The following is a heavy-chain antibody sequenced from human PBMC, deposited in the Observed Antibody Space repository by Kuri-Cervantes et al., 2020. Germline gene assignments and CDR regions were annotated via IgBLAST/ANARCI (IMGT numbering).Heavy chain of an antibody. CDR2: INHRGST. CDR3: ARGSSTYYDILTGYYVGYFDY. Sequence: GSLRLSCTVSGGSISSSGYCWGWIRQPPGKGLEWIGEINHRGSTNYNPSLKSRVTISVDTSKNQFSLKLSSVTAADTAVYYCARGSSTYYDILTGYYVGYFDYWGQGTLVTVSS. J-gene: IGHJ4*02. D-gene: IGHD3-9*01. V-gene: IGHV4-39*07. CDR1: GGSISSSGYC.